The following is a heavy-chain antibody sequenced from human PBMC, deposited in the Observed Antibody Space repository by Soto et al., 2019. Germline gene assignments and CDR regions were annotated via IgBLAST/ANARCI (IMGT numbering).Heavy chain of an antibody. J-gene: IGHJ6*03. CDR3: ARGSTKEYYDILTGYRDYYYYYMDV. Sequence: GGSLRLSCAASGFTFSSYSMNWVRQAPGKGLEWVSSISSSSSYIYYADSVKGRFTISRDNAKNSLYLQMNSLRAEDTAVYYCARGSTKEYYDILTGYRDYYYYYMDVWGKGTTVTVSS. CDR2: ISSSSSYI. D-gene: IGHD3-9*01. V-gene: IGHV3-21*01. CDR1: GFTFSSYS.